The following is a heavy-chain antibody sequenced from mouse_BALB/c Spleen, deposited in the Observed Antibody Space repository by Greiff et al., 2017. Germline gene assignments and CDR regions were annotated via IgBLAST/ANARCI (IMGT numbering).Heavy chain of an antibody. V-gene: IGHV1S135*01. CDR3: TKRALGAY. CDR1: GYSFTGYN. J-gene: IGHJ3*01. CDR2: IDPYNGGT. Sequence: EVHVKQSGPELVKPGASVKLSCKASGYSFTGYNMYWVKQSPGKSLEWIGYIDPYNGGTSYDQKFKGKSTLTVDKSSSTAFMHLNSLTSEDSAVYCSTKRALGAYWGQGTLVTVSA. D-gene: IGHD1-3*01.